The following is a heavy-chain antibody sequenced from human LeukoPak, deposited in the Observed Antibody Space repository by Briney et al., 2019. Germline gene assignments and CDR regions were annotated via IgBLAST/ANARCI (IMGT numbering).Heavy chain of an antibody. CDR1: GGSISSGGYS. CDR2: IYHSGST. Sequence: SETLSLTCAVSGGSISSGGYSWSWIRQPPGKGLEWIGYIYHSGSTYYNPSLKSRVTISVDRSKNQFSLKLSSVTAADTAVYYCARGDLADAFDIWGQETMVTVSS. CDR3: ARGDLADAFDI. J-gene: IGHJ3*02. V-gene: IGHV4-30-2*01.